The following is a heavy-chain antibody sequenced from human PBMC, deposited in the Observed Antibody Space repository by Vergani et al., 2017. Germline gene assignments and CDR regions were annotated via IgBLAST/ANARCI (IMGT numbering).Heavy chain of an antibody. CDR1: GGTFSSYA. D-gene: IGHD6-6*01. J-gene: IGHJ6*02. CDR2: IIPIFGTA. CDR3: ARDHQQTFSSIAARPEYYYYGMDV. Sequence: QVQLVQSGAEVKKPGSSVKVSCKASGGTFSSYAISWVRQAPGQGLEWMGGIIPIFGTANYAQKFQGRVTITADESTSTAYMELSSLRSEDTAVYYCARDHQQTFSSIAARPEYYYYGMDVWGRGTTVTVSS. V-gene: IGHV1-69*01.